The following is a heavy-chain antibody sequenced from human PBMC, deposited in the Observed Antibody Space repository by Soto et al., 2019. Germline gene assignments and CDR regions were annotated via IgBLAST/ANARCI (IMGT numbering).Heavy chain of an antibody. D-gene: IGHD3-3*01. CDR3: ARDPSDYDFWSGYGWFDP. CDR1: GFTFSSYS. Sequence: PGESLKISCAASGFTFSSYSMNWVRQAPGKGLEWVSYISSSSSTIYYADSVKGRFTISRDNAKNSLYLQMNSLRDEDTAVYYCARDPSDYDFWSGYGWFDPSGQGTLVTVSS. J-gene: IGHJ5*02. V-gene: IGHV3-48*02. CDR2: ISSSSSTI.